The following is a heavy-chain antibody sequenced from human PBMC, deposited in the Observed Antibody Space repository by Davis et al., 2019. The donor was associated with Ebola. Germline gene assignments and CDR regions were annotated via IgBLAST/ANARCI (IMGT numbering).Heavy chain of an antibody. Sequence: PGGSLRLSCAAPGFTFTKAWMNWVRQAPGKGLEWVGRIRAISDGGTTDYAVSVKGRFTIFRDDSRNTAYLQLNGLKAEDTGVYYCTTKGGSSWPPYWGQGTLVTVSS. CDR2: IRAISDGGTT. D-gene: IGHD6-13*01. V-gene: IGHV3-15*01. CDR1: GFTFTKAW. CDR3: TTKGGSSWPPY. J-gene: IGHJ4*02.